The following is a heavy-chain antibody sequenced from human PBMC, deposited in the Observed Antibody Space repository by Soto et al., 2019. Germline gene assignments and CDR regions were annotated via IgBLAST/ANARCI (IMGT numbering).Heavy chain of an antibody. Sequence: GGSLRLSCAASGFTFSSYSMNWVRQAPGKGLEWVSYISSSSSTIYYADSVKGRFTISRDNAKNSLYLQMNSLRAEDTAVYYCATSGYDFDSAFDIWGQGTMVTVSS. V-gene: IGHV3-48*01. D-gene: IGHD5-12*01. CDR1: GFTFSSYS. J-gene: IGHJ3*02. CDR2: ISSSSSTI. CDR3: ATSGYDFDSAFDI.